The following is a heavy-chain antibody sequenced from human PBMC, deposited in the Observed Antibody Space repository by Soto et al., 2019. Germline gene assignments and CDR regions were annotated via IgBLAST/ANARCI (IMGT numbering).Heavy chain of an antibody. Sequence: SVKVSCKASGGTFSSYAISWVRQAPGQGLEWMGGIIPIFGTANYAQKFQGRVTITADKSTSTAYMELSSLRSEDTAVYYCARVGATGAMALPNLDYWGQGTLVTVSS. CDR1: GGTFSSYA. CDR3: ARVGATGAMALPNLDY. V-gene: IGHV1-69*06. D-gene: IGHD5-18*01. J-gene: IGHJ4*02. CDR2: IIPIFGTA.